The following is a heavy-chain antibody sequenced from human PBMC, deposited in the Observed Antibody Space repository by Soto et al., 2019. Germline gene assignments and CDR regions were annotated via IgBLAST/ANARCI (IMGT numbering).Heavy chain of an antibody. CDR1: GCYSSSSGGC. CDR3: ARRTPLYASESSRFDP. J-gene: IGHJ5*02. Sequence: PLEPLSISCPGSGCYSSSSGGCWGWIRRPPGKALGWVGTIDYSGGTTYNPSLESRVTISVDTSKNQFSLRLSFVTAADTAVYYCARRTPLYASESSRFDPWGQGALVPGSS. D-gene: IGHD3-10*01. V-gene: IGHV4-39*01. CDR2: IDYSGGT.